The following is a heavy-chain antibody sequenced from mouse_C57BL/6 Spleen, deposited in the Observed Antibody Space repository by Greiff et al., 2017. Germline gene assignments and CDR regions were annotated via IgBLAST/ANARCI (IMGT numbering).Heavy chain of an antibody. J-gene: IGHJ2*01. D-gene: IGHD2-5*01. CDR1: GYTFTSYG. CDR3: ARSDYSNYEYFDY. V-gene: IGHV1-81*01. Sequence: VQRVESGAELARPGASVKLSCKASGYTFTSYGISWVKQRTGQGLEWIGEIYPRSGNTYYNEKFKGKATLTADKSSSTAYMELRSLTSEDSAVYFCARSDYSNYEYFDYWGQGTTLTVSS. CDR2: IYPRSGNT.